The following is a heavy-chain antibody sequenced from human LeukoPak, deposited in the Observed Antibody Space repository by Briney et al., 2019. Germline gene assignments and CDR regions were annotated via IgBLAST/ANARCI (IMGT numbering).Heavy chain of an antibody. V-gene: IGHV4-59*08. J-gene: IGHJ3*02. CDR1: GGSFSGYY. CDR2: IYYSGST. CDR3: ARRDENYDFWSGYDRASFDAFDI. D-gene: IGHD3-3*01. Sequence: SETLSLTCAVYGGSFSGYYWSWIRQPPGKGLEWIGYIYYSGSTNYNPSLKSRVTISVDTSKNQFSLKLCSVTAADTAVYYCARRDENYDFWSGYDRASFDAFDIWGQGTMVTVSS.